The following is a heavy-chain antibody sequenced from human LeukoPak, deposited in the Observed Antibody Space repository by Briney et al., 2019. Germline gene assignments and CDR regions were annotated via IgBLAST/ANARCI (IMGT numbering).Heavy chain of an antibody. CDR3: GEDRGSWFALFDS. V-gene: IGHV3-23*01. CDR2: IRGSGAIT. J-gene: IGHJ4*02. Sequence: GGSLRLSCTASGFSFTIYALSWVRQAPGQGLEWVSGIRGSGAITYYADSVKGRFTISRDNSKSTLFLHMNSLRAEDTAVYYCGEDRGSWFALFDSWGQGTLVTVSS. CDR1: GFSFTIYA. D-gene: IGHD6-13*01.